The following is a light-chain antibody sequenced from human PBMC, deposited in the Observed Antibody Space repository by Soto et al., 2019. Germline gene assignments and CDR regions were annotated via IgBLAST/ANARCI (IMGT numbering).Light chain of an antibody. V-gene: IGLV2-23*02. Sequence: QSVLTQPASVTGSPGQSIAISCTGTRSVVGSYNLVSWYQQHPGKAPKLMIYEVSKRPSGVSNRFSGSKSGNTASLTISGLQAEDEADYYCCSYAGSSTVVFGGGTKVTVL. CDR2: EVS. CDR3: CSYAGSSTVV. J-gene: IGLJ2*01. CDR1: RSVVGSYNL.